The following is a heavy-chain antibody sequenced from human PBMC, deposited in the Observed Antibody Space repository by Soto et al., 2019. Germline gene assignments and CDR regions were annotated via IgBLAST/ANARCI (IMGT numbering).Heavy chain of an antibody. CDR3: ARETRSLEPPYHYYGLDV. V-gene: IGHV5-51*01. J-gene: IGHJ6*02. CDR1: GYTFTTYW. Sequence: PGESLKISCTGSGYTFTTYWIGWVRQMPGEGLEWMGIIYPGDSDTRYSPSFQGQVTISADKSISTAYLRLRSVTAADTAVYYCARETRSLEPPYHYYGLDVWGQGTTVTVS. CDR2: IYPGDSDT. D-gene: IGHD1-26*01.